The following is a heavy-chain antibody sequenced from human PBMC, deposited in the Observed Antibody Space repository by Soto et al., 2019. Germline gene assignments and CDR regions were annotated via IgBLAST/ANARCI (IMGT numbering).Heavy chain of an antibody. CDR1: GGSISSGGYY. V-gene: IGHV4-31*01. D-gene: IGHD2-2*01. CDR3: ARDGCSSTSCLLPHYYYYGMDV. Sequence: QVQLQESGPGLVKPSQTLSLTCTVSGGSISSGGYYWSWIRQHPGKGLEWIGYIYYSGSTYYNPSLKSPVNISVDTSKNQFSLKLSSVTAADTAVYYCARDGCSSTSCLLPHYYYYGMDVWGQGTTVTVSS. J-gene: IGHJ6*02. CDR2: IYYSGST.